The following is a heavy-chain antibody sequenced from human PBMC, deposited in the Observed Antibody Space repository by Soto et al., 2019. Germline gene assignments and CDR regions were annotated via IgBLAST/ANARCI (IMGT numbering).Heavy chain of an antibody. V-gene: IGHV1-69*13. CDR1: GGTFSSYA. J-gene: IGHJ6*02. CDR2: IIPIFGTA. D-gene: IGHD3-10*01. CDR3: ARGSPNYGSAPAYGMDV. Sequence: EASVKVSCKASGGTFSSYAISWVRQAPGQGLEWMGGIIPIFGTANYAQKFQGRVTITADESTSTAYMELSSLRSEDTAVYYCARGSPNYGSAPAYGMDVWGQGTTVTVSS.